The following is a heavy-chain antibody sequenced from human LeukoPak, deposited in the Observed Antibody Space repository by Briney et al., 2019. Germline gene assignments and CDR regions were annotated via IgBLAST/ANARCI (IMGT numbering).Heavy chain of an antibody. V-gene: IGHV6-1*01. J-gene: IGHJ3*02. CDR1: GDSVSSNSAA. CDR2: TYYRSKWYN. D-gene: IGHD2-21*02. CDR3: ARGVTLSGARAFDI. Sequence: SQTLSLTCAISGDSVSSNSAAWNWIRQSPSRGLEWLGRTYYRSKWYNDYAISVKSRITINPDTSKNQFSLQLNSVSPEDTAVYYCARGVTLSGARAFDIWGQGTMVTVSS.